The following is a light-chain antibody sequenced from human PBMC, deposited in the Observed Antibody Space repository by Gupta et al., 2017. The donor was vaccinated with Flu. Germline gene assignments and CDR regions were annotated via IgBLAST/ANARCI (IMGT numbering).Light chain of an antibody. CDR3: QTGGTGSHWV. CDR2: LNSDGRH. CDR1: GHSNDA. Sequence: GHSNDAIAGHQQQQDKGPRHLIKLNSDGRHNKGDGIPYRFSGSTSGAERYLTSSSLQSEDEADYDCQTGGTGSHWVFGGGTKLTVL. V-gene: IGLV4-69*01. J-gene: IGLJ3*02.